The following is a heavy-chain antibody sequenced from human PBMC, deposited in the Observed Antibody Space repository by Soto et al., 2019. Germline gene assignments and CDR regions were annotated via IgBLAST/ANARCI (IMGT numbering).Heavy chain of an antibody. V-gene: IGHV1-18*04. D-gene: IGHD2-2*02. CDR3: SRNRYCTSPNCYNHHYDGMDI. CDR2: IGVYNGKT. J-gene: IGHJ6*01. Sequence: QEQLVQSGGEVKKPGASVRVSCKASGYTITKYGITWVRQAPGQGLEWMGWIGVYNGKTNYARKLQGRVIMTADTSASTAYMELRSLKPDDTDVYYCSRNRYCTSPNCYNHHYDGMDIWGQGTKVSVSS. CDR1: GYTITKYG.